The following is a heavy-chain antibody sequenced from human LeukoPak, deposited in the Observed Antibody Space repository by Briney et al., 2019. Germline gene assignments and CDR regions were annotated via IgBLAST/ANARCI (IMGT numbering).Heavy chain of an antibody. J-gene: IGHJ4*02. CDR2: ISSSSSTI. V-gene: IGHV3-48*01. CDR1: GFTFSSYS. CDR3: ARGRRTTVTTFFDY. Sequence: SGGSLRLSCAASGFTFSSYSMNWVRQAPGKGLEWVSYISSSSSTIYYADSVKGRFTISRDNAKNSLYLQMNSLRAEDTAVYYCARGRRTTVTTFFDYWGQGTLVTVSS. D-gene: IGHD4-17*01.